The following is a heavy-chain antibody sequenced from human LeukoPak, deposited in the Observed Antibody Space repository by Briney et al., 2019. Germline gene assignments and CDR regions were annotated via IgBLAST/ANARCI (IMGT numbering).Heavy chain of an antibody. J-gene: IGHJ5*02. D-gene: IGHD1-20*01. CDR2: IYYSGST. Sequence: SETLSLTCTVSGGSISSSSYYWGWIRQPPGKGLQWIGSIYYSGSTYYNPSLRSRVTTSVDTSKNQLSLKLSSVTAADTAVYYCARHNLSPGLVWFDPWGPGTPVTVSS. CDR3: ARHNLSPGLVWFDP. V-gene: IGHV4-39*01. CDR1: GGSISSSSYY.